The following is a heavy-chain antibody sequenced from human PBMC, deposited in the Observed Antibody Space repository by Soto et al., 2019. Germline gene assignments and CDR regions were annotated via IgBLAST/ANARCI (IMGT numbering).Heavy chain of an antibody. CDR3: ARNTPAISTWDN. CDR2: MYYGVNT. J-gene: IGHJ4*02. Sequence: SETLSLTCIVSGGSISSSSYSWAWIRQPPGKELEWIGTMYYGVNTYYNPSLEIRVTISVDTSKNQFSLKLTSVTAADTAVYYCARNTPAISTWDNWGQGTLVTVSS. D-gene: IGHD2-15*01. CDR1: GGSISSSSYS. V-gene: IGHV4-39*07.